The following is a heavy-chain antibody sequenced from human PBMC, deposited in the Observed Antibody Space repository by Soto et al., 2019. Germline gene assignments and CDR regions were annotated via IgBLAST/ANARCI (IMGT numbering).Heavy chain of an antibody. D-gene: IGHD1-26*01. CDR1: GGSISSYY. J-gene: IGHJ4*02. CDR2: IYYSGST. Sequence: PSETLSLTCTVSGGSISSYYWSWIRQPPGKGLEWIGYIYYSGSTNYNPSLKSRVTISVDTSKNQFSQKLSSVTAADTAVYYCARRWGPTFDFWGQGTLVTVSS. V-gene: IGHV4-59*01. CDR3: ARRWGPTFDF.